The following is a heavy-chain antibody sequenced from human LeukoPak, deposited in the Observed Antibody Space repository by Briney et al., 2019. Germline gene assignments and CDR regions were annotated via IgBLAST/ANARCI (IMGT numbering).Heavy chain of an antibody. V-gene: IGHV4-59*12. CDR1: GGSISSYY. Sequence: PSETLSLTCTVSGGSISSYYWSWIRQPPGKGLEWIGYIYYSGSTNYNPSLKSRVTISVDTSKNQFSLKLTSVTAADTGVYYCVREPPVNCFDVWGQGTLVTVSS. CDR3: VREPPVNCFDV. J-gene: IGHJ4*02. D-gene: IGHD4-11*01. CDR2: IYYSGST.